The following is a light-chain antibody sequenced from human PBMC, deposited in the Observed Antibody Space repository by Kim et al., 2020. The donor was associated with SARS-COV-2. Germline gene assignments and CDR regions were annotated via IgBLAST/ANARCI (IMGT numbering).Light chain of an antibody. CDR1: SSNIGGNT. CDR2: RND. J-gene: IGLJ2*01. V-gene: IGLV1-44*01. Sequence: GLRVTSSCTGSSSNIGGNTVTWDQQLPGTAPKVLIYRNDERPSGVPDRFSGSKSGTSASLAISGLQSEDEADYHCAAWDDSLKGVVFGGGTQLTVL. CDR3: AAWDDSLKGVV.